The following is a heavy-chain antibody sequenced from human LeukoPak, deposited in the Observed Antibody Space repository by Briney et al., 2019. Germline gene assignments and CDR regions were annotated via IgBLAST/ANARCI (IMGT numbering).Heavy chain of an antibody. Sequence: ASVKVSCKAFGYTFTSYGISWVRQAPGQGLEWMGWISAYNGNTNYAQKLQGRVTMTTDTSTSTAYMELRSLRSDDTAVYYCARQMSRTGWFDPWGQGTLVTVSS. V-gene: IGHV1-18*01. CDR3: ARQMSRTGWFDP. J-gene: IGHJ5*02. CDR2: ISAYNGNT. CDR1: GYTFTSYG. D-gene: IGHD5-24*01.